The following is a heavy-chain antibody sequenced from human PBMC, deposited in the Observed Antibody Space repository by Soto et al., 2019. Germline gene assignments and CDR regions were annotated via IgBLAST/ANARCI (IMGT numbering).Heavy chain of an antibody. CDR3: AKDQSGWELPGEGDYYGMDV. V-gene: IGHV3-30*18. D-gene: IGHD1-26*01. CDR2: ISYDGSNK. Sequence: GGSLRLSCAASGFTFSSYGMHWVRQAPGKGLEWVAVISYDGSNKYYADSVKGRFTISRDNSKNTLYLQMNSLRAEDTAVYYCAKDQSGWELPGEGDYYGMDVWGQGTTVTVSS. J-gene: IGHJ6*02. CDR1: GFTFSSYG.